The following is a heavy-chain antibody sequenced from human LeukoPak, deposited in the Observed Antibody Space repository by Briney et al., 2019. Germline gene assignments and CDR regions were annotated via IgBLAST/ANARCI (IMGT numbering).Heavy chain of an antibody. CDR1: GFTFSSYA. J-gene: IGHJ4*02. CDR2: IHYSGST. D-gene: IGHD5-24*01. CDR3: ARGRWLQLNFDY. V-gene: IGHV4-59*08. Sequence: GSLRLSCAASGFTFSSYAMSWIRQPPGKGLEWIGYIHYSGSTNYNPSLKSRVTISVDTSKNQFSLKLSSVTAADTAVYYCARGRWLQLNFDYWGQGTLVTVSS.